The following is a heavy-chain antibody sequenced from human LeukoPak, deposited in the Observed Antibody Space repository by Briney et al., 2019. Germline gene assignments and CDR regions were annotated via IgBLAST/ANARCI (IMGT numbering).Heavy chain of an antibody. D-gene: IGHD4-11*01. CDR2: ISSSRAYT. Sequence: PGGSLRLSCAASGFTFSDYYMSWIRQAPGKGPEWVSDISSSRAYTNYADSVKGRFTISRDNAKNSLYLQMNSLRAEDTAVYYCARAPHYSNYGPYYYGTDVWGQGTTVTVSS. V-gene: IGHV3-11*06. CDR1: GFTFSDYY. J-gene: IGHJ6*02. CDR3: ARAPHYSNYGPYYYGTDV.